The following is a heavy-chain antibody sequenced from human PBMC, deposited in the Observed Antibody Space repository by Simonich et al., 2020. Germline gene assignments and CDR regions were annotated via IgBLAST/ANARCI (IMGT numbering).Heavy chain of an antibody. Sequence: QVQLVQSGAEVKKPGASVKVSCKASGYTFTGYYRHWVRQAPGQGLEGSGWINPYSGGKNYAQKCQGRVTMTRDTSISTAYMELSRLRSDDTAVYYCARARLYSSSHAFDIWGQGTMVTVSS. CDR3: ARARLYSSSHAFDI. V-gene: IGHV1-2*02. CDR1: GYTFTGYY. D-gene: IGHD6-6*01. CDR2: INPYSGGK. J-gene: IGHJ3*02.